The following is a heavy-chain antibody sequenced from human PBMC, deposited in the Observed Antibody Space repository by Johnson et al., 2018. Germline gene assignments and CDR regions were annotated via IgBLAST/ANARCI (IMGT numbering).Heavy chain of an antibody. J-gene: IGHJ4*02. CDR3: ARRYCSSSSCPRVFDH. D-gene: IGHD2-2*01. CDR2: ISGSGGST. Sequence: VQLVESGGDLVQPGGSLRLSCAASGFTFSSYAMNWVRQAPGEGLEWVSGISGSGGSTYYADSVKGRFTISRDNSKNTLYLLMNSLRAEDTAVYYCARRYCSSSSCPRVFDHWGQGTLVTVSS. CDR1: GFTFSSYA. V-gene: IGHV3-23*04.